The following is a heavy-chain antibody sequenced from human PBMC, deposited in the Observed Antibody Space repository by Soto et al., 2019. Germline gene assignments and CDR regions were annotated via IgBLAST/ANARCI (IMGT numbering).Heavy chain of an antibody. CDR3: ARDIAIVRGVTSYFDY. CDR1: GYTFASFG. CDR2: ISAYNGNT. Sequence: SVKVSCKASGYTFASFGFTWVRQAPGQGLEWMGWISAYNGNTNYAQNLQGRVTLTTDTSTTTAYMELRSLMSDDTAIYYCARDIAIVRGVTSYFDYWGQGTLVTVSS. J-gene: IGHJ4*02. D-gene: IGHD3-10*01. V-gene: IGHV1-18*04.